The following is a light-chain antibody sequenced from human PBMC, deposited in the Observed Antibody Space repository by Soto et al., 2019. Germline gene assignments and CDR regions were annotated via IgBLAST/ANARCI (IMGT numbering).Light chain of an antibody. CDR3: LSYAGSRWV. CDR2: EVD. Sequence: QSVLTQPASVSGSPGQSSTISCSGTTSDVGIYNLVSWYQQHPGKAPKLVIYEVDKRPSGVSNRFSGSRSGNTASLTISGLQSEDEADYYCLSYAGSRWVFGGGTQLTVL. J-gene: IGLJ3*02. V-gene: IGLV2-23*02. CDR1: TSDVGIYNL.